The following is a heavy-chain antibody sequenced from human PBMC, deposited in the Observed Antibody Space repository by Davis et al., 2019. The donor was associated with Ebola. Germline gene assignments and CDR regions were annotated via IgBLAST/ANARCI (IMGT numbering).Heavy chain of an antibody. V-gene: IGHV1-69*13. CDR1: GGTFSSYA. D-gene: IGHD4-17*01. J-gene: IGHJ6*02. CDR2: IIPIFGTA. CDR3: ARAGRPMTTVTKYYYYGMDV. Sequence: SVKVSCKASGGTFSSYAISWVRQAPGQGLEWMGGIIPIFGTANYAQKFQGRVTITADESTSTAYMELSSLRSEDTAVYYCARAGRPMTTVTKYYYYGMDVWGQGTTVTVSS.